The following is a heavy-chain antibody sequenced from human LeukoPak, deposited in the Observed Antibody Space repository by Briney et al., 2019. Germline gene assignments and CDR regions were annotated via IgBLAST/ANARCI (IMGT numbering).Heavy chain of an antibody. J-gene: IGHJ4*02. D-gene: IGHD6-13*01. CDR3: ARVWAAVLDY. Sequence: SGGSPRLSCAASGFTFSSYEMNWVRQAPGKGLEWVSYISSSGSTIYYADSVKGRFTISRDNAKNSLYLQMNSLRAADTAVYYCARVWAAVLDYWGQGTLVTVSS. V-gene: IGHV3-48*03. CDR2: ISSSGSTI. CDR1: GFTFSSYE.